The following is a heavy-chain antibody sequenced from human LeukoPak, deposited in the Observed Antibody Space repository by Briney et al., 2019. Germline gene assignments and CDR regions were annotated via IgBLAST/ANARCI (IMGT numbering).Heavy chain of an antibody. D-gene: IGHD1-1*01. J-gene: IGHJ5*02. CDR2: INSDRSTT. V-gene: IGHV3-74*01. CDR3: ARDQGTSTTAPKRKGRFDP. Sequence: PGGSLRLSCAASGFTFSSYWMYWVRQAPGKGLVWVSRINSDRSTTSYADSVKGRFTISRDNAKNTLYLQMNGLRAEDTAVYYCARDQGTSTTAPKRKGRFDPWGQGTLVTVSS. CDR1: GFTFSSYW.